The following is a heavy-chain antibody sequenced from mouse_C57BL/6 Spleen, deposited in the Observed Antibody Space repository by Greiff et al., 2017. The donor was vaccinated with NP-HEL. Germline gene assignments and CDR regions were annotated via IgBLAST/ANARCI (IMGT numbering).Heavy chain of an antibody. CDR2: IYPGDGDT. J-gene: IGHJ4*01. CDR3: ARKGDYDAGYAMDY. Sequence: VQLQQSGAELVKPGASVKISCKASGYAFSSYWMNWVKQRPGKVLEWIGQIYPGDGDTNYNGKFKGKATLTADKSSSTAYMQLSSLTSEDSAVYFCARKGDYDAGYAMDYWGQGTSVTVSS. V-gene: IGHV1-80*01. D-gene: IGHD2-4*01. CDR1: GYAFSSYW.